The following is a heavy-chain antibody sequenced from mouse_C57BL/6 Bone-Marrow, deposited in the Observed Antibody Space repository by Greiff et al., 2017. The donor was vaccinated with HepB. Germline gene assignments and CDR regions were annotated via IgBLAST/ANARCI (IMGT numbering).Heavy chain of an antibody. CDR3: VSPDSSMDY. V-gene: IGHV5-4*03. J-gene: IGHJ4*01. CDR1: GFTFSSYA. CDR2: ISDGGSYT. Sequence: EVKLMESGGGLVKPGGSLKLSCAASGFTFSSYAMSWVRQTPEKRLEWVATISDGGSYTYYPDNVKGRFTIARDNAKNNLYLQMSHLKSEDTAMYYCVSPDSSMDYWGQGTSVTVSS.